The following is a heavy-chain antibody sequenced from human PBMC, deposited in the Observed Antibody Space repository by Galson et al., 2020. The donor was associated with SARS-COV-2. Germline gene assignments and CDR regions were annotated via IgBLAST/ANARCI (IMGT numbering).Heavy chain of an antibody. CDR1: GFTFSSYA. D-gene: IGHD3-22*01. CDR3: ARDDCYYYGGNSGPDY. Sequence: GGSLRLSCAASGFTFSSYAMHWVRQAPGKGLEWVAVISYDGSNKYYADSVKGRFTISRDNSKNTLYLQMNSLRAEDTAVYYCARDDCYYYGGNSGPDYWGQGTLVTGSS. J-gene: IGHJ4*02. CDR2: ISYDGSNK. V-gene: IGHV3-30*01.